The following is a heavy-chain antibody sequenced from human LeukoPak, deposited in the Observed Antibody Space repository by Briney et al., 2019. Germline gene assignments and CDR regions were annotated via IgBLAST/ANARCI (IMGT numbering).Heavy chain of an antibody. V-gene: IGHV5-51*01. Sequence: GESLKISCETSGYTITTYWIGWVRQMPGKGLEWMGIIYPGDSDTTYSPSFQGQVTISVDTSINTVYLQWSSLKASDTAMYYCVRRSRIRSFDYWGQGTLVTVSS. CDR1: GYTITTYW. CDR3: VRRSRIRSFDY. CDR2: IYPGDSDT. J-gene: IGHJ4*02. D-gene: IGHD2/OR15-2a*01.